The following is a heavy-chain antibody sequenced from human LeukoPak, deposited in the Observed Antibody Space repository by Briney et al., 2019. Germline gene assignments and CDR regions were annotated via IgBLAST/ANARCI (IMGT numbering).Heavy chain of an antibody. CDR2: IHTGGNT. Sequence: GGSLRLSCTASGFAVSSNYINWVRQAPVKGLEWVSVIHTGGNTYYADSVKGRFTISRDNSKNTVYLQMNSLRAEDTALYYCARERDGYCGGDCYYYYGMDVWGQGTTVTVSS. J-gene: IGHJ6*02. CDR3: ARERDGYCGGDCYYYYGMDV. CDR1: GFAVSSNY. V-gene: IGHV3-66*01. D-gene: IGHD2-21*02.